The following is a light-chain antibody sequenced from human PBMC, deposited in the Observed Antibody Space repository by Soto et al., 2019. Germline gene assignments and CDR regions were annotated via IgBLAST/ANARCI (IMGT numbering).Light chain of an antibody. J-gene: IGKJ5*01. CDR3: QQYGSSPST. V-gene: IGKV3-20*01. CDR2: DAS. Sequence: EIVPTQSPGTLSLSPGERATLSCRASQSVGSSYLAWYQQKPGQAPRLLIYDASNRATGIPDRFSGSGSGTDFTLTISRLEPEDFAVYYCQQYGSSPSTFGQGTRLEIK. CDR1: QSVGSSY.